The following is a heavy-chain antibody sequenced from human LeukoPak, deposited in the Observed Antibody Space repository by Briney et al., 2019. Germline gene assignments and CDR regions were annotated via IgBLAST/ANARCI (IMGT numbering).Heavy chain of an antibody. Sequence: KCGESLKTSCKGSGCSFSEYGMGWVRRLPGKGLEWMGIIYPGDSDARYSPSFQGHVTFSADTSINAASLHWSSLEASDTAMYYCARGATISPPFDYWGQGTLVTVSS. J-gene: IGHJ4*02. CDR3: ARGATISPPFDY. D-gene: IGHD5-24*01. V-gene: IGHV5-51*01. CDR2: IYPGDSDA. CDR1: GCSFSEYG.